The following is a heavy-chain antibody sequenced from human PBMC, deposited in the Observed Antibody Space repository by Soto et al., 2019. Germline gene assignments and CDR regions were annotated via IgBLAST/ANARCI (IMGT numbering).Heavy chain of an antibody. CDR3: ARHHRYSGYAKFDY. CDR1: GGSISSSSYY. J-gene: IGHJ4*02. Sequence: QLQLQESGPGLVKPSETLSLTCTVSGGSISSSSYYWGWIRQPPGKGLEWIGSIYYSGSTYYNPSLKSRVTISVDTSKNQFSLKLSSVTAADTAVYYCARHHRYSGYAKFDYWGQGTLVTVSS. V-gene: IGHV4-39*01. CDR2: IYYSGST. D-gene: IGHD5-12*01.